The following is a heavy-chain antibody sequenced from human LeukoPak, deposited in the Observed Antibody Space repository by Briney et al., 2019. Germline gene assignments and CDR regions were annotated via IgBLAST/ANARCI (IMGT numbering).Heavy chain of an antibody. CDR3: ARGGFVYVPAAAGYYFDY. Sequence: ASVKVSCKASGYTFTSSGINWVRQAPGQGLEWMGWISGYNGNTNYAQKLQGRVTMTRDTSTSTVYMELSSLRSEDTAVYYCARGGFVYVPAAAGYYFDYWGQGTLVTVSS. CDR2: ISGYNGNT. D-gene: IGHD2-2*01. J-gene: IGHJ4*02. V-gene: IGHV1-18*01. CDR1: GYTFTSSG.